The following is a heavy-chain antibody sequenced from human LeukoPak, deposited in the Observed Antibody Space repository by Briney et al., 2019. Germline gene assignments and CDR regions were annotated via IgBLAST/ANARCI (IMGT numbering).Heavy chain of an antibody. CDR1: GFTFSSYW. CDR3: ARDLPDI. CDR2: IKEDGSEK. J-gene: IGHJ3*02. V-gene: IGHV3-7*01. Sequence: GGSLRLSCAASGFTFSSYWMSWVRQAPGKGLEWVANIKEDGSEKHYVDSVKGRFTISRDNAKNLMYLQMNSLTAEDTAVYYCARDLPDIWGQGTIVTVS.